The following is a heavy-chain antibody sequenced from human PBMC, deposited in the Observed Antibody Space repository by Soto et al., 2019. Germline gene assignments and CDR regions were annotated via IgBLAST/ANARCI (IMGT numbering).Heavy chain of an antibody. D-gene: IGHD6-13*01. Sequence: EVQLLESGGGLVQPGGSLRLSFAASGFTFSNYAVTWVRQAPGKGLEWVSTISGSGGSTYYADSVKGRFTISRDNSKNTLYLQMNSMRAEATAVYYCTKDQGSSWYEIDYWGQGTLVTVSS. CDR2: ISGSGGST. J-gene: IGHJ4*02. CDR3: TKDQGSSWYEIDY. V-gene: IGHV3-23*01. CDR1: GFTFSNYA.